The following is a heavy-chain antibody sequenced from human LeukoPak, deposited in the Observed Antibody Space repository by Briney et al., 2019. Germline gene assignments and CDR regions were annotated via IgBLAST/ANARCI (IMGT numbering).Heavy chain of an antibody. CDR3: ARESTMVRGALDY. Sequence: GGSLRLSCAAPGFTFSSYSMNWVRQAPGKGLEWVSSISSSSSYIYYADSVKGRFTISRDNAKNSLYLQMNSLRAEDTAVYYCARESTMVRGALDYWGQGTLVTVSS. CDR1: GFTFSSYS. J-gene: IGHJ4*02. CDR2: ISSSSSYI. D-gene: IGHD3-10*01. V-gene: IGHV3-21*01.